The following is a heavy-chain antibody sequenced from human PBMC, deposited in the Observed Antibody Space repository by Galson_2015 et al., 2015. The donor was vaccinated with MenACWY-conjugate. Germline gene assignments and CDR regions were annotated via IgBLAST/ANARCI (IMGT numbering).Heavy chain of an antibody. CDR3: ARVRVNYWYFDL. CDR1: GGTFSSYA. V-gene: IGHV1-69*13. CDR2: IIPIFGTA. Sequence: SVKVSCKASGGTFSSYAISWVRQAPGQGLEWMGGIIPIFGTANYAQKFQGRVTITADESTSTAYMELSSLRSEDTAVYYCARVRVNYWYFDLWGRGTLVTVSS. J-gene: IGHJ2*01.